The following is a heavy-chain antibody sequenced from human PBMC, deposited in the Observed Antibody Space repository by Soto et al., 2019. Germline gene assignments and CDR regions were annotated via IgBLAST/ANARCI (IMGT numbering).Heavy chain of an antibody. V-gene: IGHV4-59*12. CDR1: GGSISSYY. D-gene: IGHD3-3*01. CDR2: IYYSGST. J-gene: IGHJ5*02. Sequence: PSETLSLTCTVSGGSISSYYWSWIRQPPGKGLEWIGYIYYSGSTNYNPSLKSRVTISVDTSKNQFSLKLSSVTAADTAVYYCARGITIFGVVINWFDPWGQGTLVTVSS. CDR3: ARGITIFGVVINWFDP.